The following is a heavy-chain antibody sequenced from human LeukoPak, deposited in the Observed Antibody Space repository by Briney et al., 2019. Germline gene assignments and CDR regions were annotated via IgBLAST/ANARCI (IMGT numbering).Heavy chain of an antibody. CDR2: INPDSGGT. CDR3: ARAARYSISRDDAFDI. D-gene: IGHD6-13*01. CDR1: GYSFTAYY. V-gene: IGHV1-2*02. J-gene: IGHJ3*02. Sequence: ASVKVSCKASGYSFTAYYMHWVRQAPRQGLEWMGRINPDSGGTNYGQKFQGRVTMTRDTSISTAYMELSSLRSDDTAVYHCARAARYSISRDDAFDIWGQGTKVTVSS.